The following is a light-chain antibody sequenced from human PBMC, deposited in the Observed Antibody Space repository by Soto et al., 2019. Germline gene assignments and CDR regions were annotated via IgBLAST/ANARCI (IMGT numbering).Light chain of an antibody. CDR2: DAS. Sequence: DIQMTQSPSSLSASVGDRVTIACQATQGINSILAWYQQKQRKAPKFLLFDASNLERGVPSRFSGSGSGTDFTFTISSLQPEDIATYFCQQYDSLPLTFGGGTKVEV. V-gene: IGKV1-33*01. CDR1: QGINSI. J-gene: IGKJ4*01. CDR3: QQYDSLPLT.